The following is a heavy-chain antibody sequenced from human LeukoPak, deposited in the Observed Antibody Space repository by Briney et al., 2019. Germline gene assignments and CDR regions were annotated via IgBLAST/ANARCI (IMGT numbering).Heavy chain of an antibody. CDR3: AKFMGVGATTYAFDI. D-gene: IGHD1-26*01. J-gene: IGHJ3*02. CDR1: GFTFSNYA. Sequence: QPGGSLRLSCAASGFTFSNYAIHWVRQAPGKGLEWVAVISYDGSNKYYADSVKGRFTISRDNSKNSLYLQMNSLRAEDTAVYYCAKFMGVGATTYAFDIWGQGTMVTVSS. V-gene: IGHV3-30-3*02. CDR2: ISYDGSNK.